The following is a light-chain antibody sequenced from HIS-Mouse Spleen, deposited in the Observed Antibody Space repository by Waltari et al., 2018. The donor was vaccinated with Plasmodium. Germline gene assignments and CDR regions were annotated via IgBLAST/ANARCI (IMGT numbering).Light chain of an antibody. CDR1: ALPKKY. J-gene: IGLJ3*02. CDR2: EDS. CDR3: YSTDSSGNHRV. Sequence: SYELTQPPSVSVSPGQTARITCSGDALPKKYAYWYQQKSGQAPVLVIYEDSKRPSGIPERFAGFSSGTMATLTRSGAQVEDEADYYCYSTDSSGNHRVFGGGTKLTVL. V-gene: IGLV3-10*01.